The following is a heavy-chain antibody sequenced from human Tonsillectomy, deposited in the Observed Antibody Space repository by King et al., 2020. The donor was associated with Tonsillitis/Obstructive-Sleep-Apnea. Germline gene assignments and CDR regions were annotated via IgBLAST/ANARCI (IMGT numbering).Heavy chain of an antibody. CDR2: IYSGGST. J-gene: IGHJ6*03. CDR3: ARGYSSSQPYYYYMDV. CDR1: GFTVSSNY. Sequence: VQLVESGGGLIQPGGSLRLSCAASGFTVSSNYMSWVRQAPGKGLEWVSVIYSGGSTYYADSVKGRFTISRDNSKYTLYLQMNSLRAEDTAVYYCARGYSSSQPYYYYMDVWGKGTTVTVSS. D-gene: IGHD6-6*01. V-gene: IGHV3-53*01.